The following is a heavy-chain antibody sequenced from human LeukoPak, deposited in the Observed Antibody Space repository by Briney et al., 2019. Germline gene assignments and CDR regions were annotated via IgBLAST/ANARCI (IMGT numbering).Heavy chain of an antibody. J-gene: IGHJ6*03. D-gene: IGHD4-23*01. CDR2: ISSSSSYI. Sequence: NPGGSLRLSCAASGFTFSTYSMNWVRQAPGKGLEWVSSISSSSSYIYYADSVKGRFTISRDNAKNSLYLRMNSLRAEDTAVYYCARGGVVTNYYYYFMDAWGRGTTVTVSS. CDR3: ARGGVVTNYYYYFMDA. CDR1: GFTFSTYS. V-gene: IGHV3-21*01.